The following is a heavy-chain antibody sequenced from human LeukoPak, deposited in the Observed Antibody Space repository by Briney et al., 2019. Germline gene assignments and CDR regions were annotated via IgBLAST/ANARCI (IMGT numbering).Heavy chain of an antibody. CDR3: ASRGYSSGSDAFEI. CDR2: INTDGSST. J-gene: IGHJ3*02. CDR1: GFTFSSYW. Sequence: GGSLRLSCAASGFTFSSYWMHWVRQAPGKGLVWVSRINTDGSSTSYADSVKGRFTISRDNSKNTLSLQMNCLRGEDTAVYYCASRGYSSGSDAFEIWGRGTRVTVSA. V-gene: IGHV3-74*01. D-gene: IGHD2-15*01.